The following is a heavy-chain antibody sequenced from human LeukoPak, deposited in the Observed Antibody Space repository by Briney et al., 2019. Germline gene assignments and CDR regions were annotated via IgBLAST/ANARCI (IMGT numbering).Heavy chain of an antibody. Sequence: SETLSLTCTVSGGSISGYFWGWIRQPAGKGLEWIGRIYSSGSNNYNPSLKSRVTMSLDTPKNHLSLNLSSVTAADTAVYYCAREPTSGREPTSGRPLDYWGQGTLVTVSS. CDR1: GGSISGYF. CDR3: AREPTSGREPTSGRPLDY. CDR2: IYSSGSN. V-gene: IGHV4-4*07. D-gene: IGHD5-12*01. J-gene: IGHJ4*02.